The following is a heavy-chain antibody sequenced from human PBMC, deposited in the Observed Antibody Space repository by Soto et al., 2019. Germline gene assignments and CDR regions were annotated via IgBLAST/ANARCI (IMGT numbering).Heavy chain of an antibody. CDR1: GFTSSNYW. CDR2: IYSGGST. D-gene: IGHD3-22*01. CDR3: ARAPGSSGYSDYFDY. V-gene: IGHV3-53*01. J-gene: IGHJ4*02. Sequence: GGSLRLSCAASGFTSSNYWMHWVRQAPGQGLEWVLVIYSGGSTYYADSVKGRFTISRDNSKNTLYLQMNSLRAEDMAVYYCARAPGSSGYSDYFDYWGQGTLVTVSS.